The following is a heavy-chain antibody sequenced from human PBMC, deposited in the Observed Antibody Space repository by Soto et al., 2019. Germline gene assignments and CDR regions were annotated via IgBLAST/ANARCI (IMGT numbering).Heavy chain of an antibody. J-gene: IGHJ6*02. CDR3: AREDIVVVPAARYYYYYGMDV. V-gene: IGHV3-23*01. CDR1: GFTFSSFA. CDR2: ISGSGGST. D-gene: IGHD2-2*01. Sequence: EVQLLESGGGLVQPGGSLRLSCAASGFTFSSFAMSWVRQAPGKGLEWVSAISGSGGSTYYADSVKGRFTISRDNSKNTLYLQMNSLRAEDTAVYYCAREDIVVVPAARYYYYYGMDVWGQGTTVTVSS.